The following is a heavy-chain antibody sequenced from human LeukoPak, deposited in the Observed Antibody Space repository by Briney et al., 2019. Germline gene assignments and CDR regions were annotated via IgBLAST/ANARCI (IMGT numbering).Heavy chain of an antibody. Sequence: GGSLRLSCAASGFTFSTHAMHWVRQAPAKGLEWVAMIYYDGSNKYYADSVKGRFTISRDNSKNRVYLQMNSLRAEDTAVYYCARDPPGSGWLYYGMDVWGQGTTVTVSS. D-gene: IGHD6-19*01. CDR3: ARDPPGSGWLYYGMDV. J-gene: IGHJ6*02. CDR1: GFTFSTHA. CDR2: IYYDGSNK. V-gene: IGHV3-33*01.